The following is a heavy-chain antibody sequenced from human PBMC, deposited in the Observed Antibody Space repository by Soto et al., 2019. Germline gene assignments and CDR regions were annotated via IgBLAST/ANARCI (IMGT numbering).Heavy chain of an antibody. V-gene: IGHV3-64*01. CDR2: ISSNGGST. D-gene: IGHD6-13*01. J-gene: IGHJ6*02. CDR3: ARLIAAADPGFWYFGMDV. CDR1: GFTFSSYA. Sequence: PGGSLRLSCAASGFTFSSYAMHWVRQAPGKGLEYVSAISSNGGSTYYANSVKGRFTISRDNSKNTLYPQMGSLRAEDMAVYYCARLIAAADPGFWYFGMDVWGQGTTVTVSS.